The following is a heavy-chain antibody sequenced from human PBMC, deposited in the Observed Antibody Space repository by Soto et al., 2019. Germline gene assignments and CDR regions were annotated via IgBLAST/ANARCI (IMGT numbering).Heavy chain of an antibody. Sequence: QLVQSAAEVKQPGESLKISCKGLGYSFTAYWIAWVRQMPGQVLEWMGIIYPDDSRTRYSPSFHGQVTISVDKSMSTAYLQWRSLKASDTAVYYCARDLDYGDNIEWADPWGQGTLVTVSS. CDR1: GYSFTAYW. D-gene: IGHD4-17*01. CDR2: IYPDDSRT. CDR3: ARDLDYGDNIEWADP. J-gene: IGHJ5*02. V-gene: IGHV5-51*01.